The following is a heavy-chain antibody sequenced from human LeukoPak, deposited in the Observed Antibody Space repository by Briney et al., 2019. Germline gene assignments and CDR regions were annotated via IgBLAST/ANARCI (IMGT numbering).Heavy chain of an antibody. D-gene: IGHD6-6*01. V-gene: IGHV1-46*01. J-gene: IGHJ5*02. CDR3: ARDARPHWFDP. Sequence: GASVKVSCKASGYTFTSNYIHWVRQAPGQGLEWMGMIYPRDGSTSYAQKFQGRVTMTTDTSTSTAYMELRSLRSDDTAVYYCARDARPHWFDPWGQGTLVTVSS. CDR2: IYPRDGST. CDR1: GYTFTSNY.